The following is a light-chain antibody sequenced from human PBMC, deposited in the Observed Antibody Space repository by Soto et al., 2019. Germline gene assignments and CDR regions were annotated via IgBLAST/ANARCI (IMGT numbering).Light chain of an antibody. Sequence: QAVVTQPPSASGSPGQSVTISCTGTSRDVGGYNYVSWYQQHPGRAPKLMIYDVTKRPSGVPDRFSGSKSGNTASLTVSGLQAEDEADYYCSSYAGTHVVFGTGTKLTVL. CDR2: DVT. J-gene: IGLJ1*01. CDR3: SSYAGTHVV. CDR1: SRDVGGYNY. V-gene: IGLV2-8*01.